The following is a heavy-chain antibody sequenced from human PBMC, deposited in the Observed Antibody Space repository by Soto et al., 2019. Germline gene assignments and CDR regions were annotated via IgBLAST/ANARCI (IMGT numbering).Heavy chain of an antibody. J-gene: IGHJ1*01. CDR2: INHSGST. D-gene: IGHD3-3*01. V-gene: IGHV4-34*01. CDR3: ARKGLTRPFQH. CDR1: GGSFSGYY. Sequence: QVQLQQWGAGLLKPSETLSLTCAVYGGSFSGYYWSWIRQPPGKGLEWIGEINHSGSTNYNPSLKSRVTLSVDTSKNQFSLKLSSVTAADTAVYYCARKGLTRPFQHWGQGTLVTVSS.